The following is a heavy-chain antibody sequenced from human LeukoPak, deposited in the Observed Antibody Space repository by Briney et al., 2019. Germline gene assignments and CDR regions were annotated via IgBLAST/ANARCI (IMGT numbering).Heavy chain of an antibody. V-gene: IGHV1-24*01. CDR2: FNPEDGET. D-gene: IGHD2-21*02. CDR1: GYTLTELS. CDR3: ATWVGTTLIFDY. Sequence: ASVKVSCKVSGYTLTELSMHWVRQAPGKGLERMGGFNPEDGETIYAQKFQGRVTMTEDTSADTAYMELSSLRPEDTAVYYCATWVGTTLIFDYWGQGTLVTVSS. J-gene: IGHJ4*02.